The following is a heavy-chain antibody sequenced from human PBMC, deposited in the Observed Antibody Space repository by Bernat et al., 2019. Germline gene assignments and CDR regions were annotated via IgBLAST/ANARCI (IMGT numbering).Heavy chain of an antibody. Sequence: VQLVESGGGLVQPGGSLRLSCAASGFTFSYYWMSWVRQAPGKGLEWVAVISYDGSNKYYADSVKGRFTISRDNSKNTLYLQMNSLRAEDTAVYYCAKDNYYYDSSGYLGLYGMDVWGQGTTVTVSS. CDR2: ISYDGSNK. D-gene: IGHD3-22*01. CDR3: AKDNYYYDSSGYLGLYGMDV. CDR1: GFTFSYYW. J-gene: IGHJ6*02. V-gene: IGHV3-30*18.